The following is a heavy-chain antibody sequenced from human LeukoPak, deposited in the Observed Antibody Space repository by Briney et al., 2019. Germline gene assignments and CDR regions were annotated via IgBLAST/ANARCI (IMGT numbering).Heavy chain of an antibody. CDR2: IKQDGSEK. D-gene: IGHD3-22*01. CDR1: GFFFNSYW. Sequence: GGSLRLSCVTSGFFFNSYWMSWVRQAPGKGLEWVANIKQDGSEKYYVDSVKGRFTISRDNAKNSLYLQMDSLRVEDTAVYYCARGRKIVVVMGGFFDYWGQGTLVTVSS. CDR3: ARGRKIVVVMGGFFDY. V-gene: IGHV3-7*03. J-gene: IGHJ4*02.